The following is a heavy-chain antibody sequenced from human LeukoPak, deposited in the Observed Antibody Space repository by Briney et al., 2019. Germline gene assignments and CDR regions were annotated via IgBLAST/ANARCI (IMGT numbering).Heavy chain of an antibody. CDR1: GYTFTSYA. D-gene: IGHD3-3*01. CDR3: ARDDFAVAANFQH. Sequence: GASVKVSCKASGYTFTSYALNWVRQAPGQGLEWMGWINTNTGNPTYAQGFTGRFVFSLDTSVSAAYLQINSLKAEDTAFYYCARDDFAVAANFQHWGQGTLVTVSS. CDR2: INTNTGNP. J-gene: IGHJ1*01. V-gene: IGHV7-4-1*02.